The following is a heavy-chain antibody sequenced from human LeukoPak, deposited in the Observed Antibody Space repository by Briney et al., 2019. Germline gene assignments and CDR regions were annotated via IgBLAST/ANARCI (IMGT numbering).Heavy chain of an antibody. J-gene: IGHJ4*02. D-gene: IGHD2-21*02. V-gene: IGHV3-48*01. CDR3: ARFRTWGDKAFDY. CDR1: GFTFNAFG. Sequence: PGGSLRLSCAASGFTFNAFGMNWVRQAPGKGLEWVSCIGNTSGAIYYADSVKGRFTISRGSAKNSLYLQMNSLRAEDTAVYYCARFRTWGDKAFDYWGQGTLVTVSS. CDR2: IGNTSGAI.